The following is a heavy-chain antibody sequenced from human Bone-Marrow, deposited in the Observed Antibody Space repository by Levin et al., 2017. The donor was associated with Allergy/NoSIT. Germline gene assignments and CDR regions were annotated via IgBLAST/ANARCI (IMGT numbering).Heavy chain of an antibody. J-gene: IGHJ6*03. CDR1: GFTFSSYW. CDR3: ASWGYCSGGSWYGDYYYYYMDV. D-gene: IGHD2-15*01. Sequence: GESLKISCAASGFTFSSYWMHWVRQAPGKGLVWVSRINSDGSSTSYADSVKGRFTISRDNAKNTLYLQMNSLRAEDTAVYYCASWGYCSGGSWYGDYYYYYMDVWGKGTTVTVSS. V-gene: IGHV3-74*01. CDR2: INSDGSST.